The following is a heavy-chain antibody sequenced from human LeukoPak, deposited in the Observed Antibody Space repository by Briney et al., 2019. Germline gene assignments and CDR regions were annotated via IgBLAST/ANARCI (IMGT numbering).Heavy chain of an antibody. CDR3: GRRYNGQLYYCDY. Sequence: SQRLSPACTLSGGSTCGYYWAWIWHPPGKRQGWIGYIYYTVSTNYNPSLTSRITISQDTSKNQFSLELGSVTAADTAVYYWGRRYNGQLYYCDYWGEGTLVTVSS. CDR1: GGSTCGYY. CDR2: IYYTVST. V-gene: IGHV4-59*08. J-gene: IGHJ4*02. D-gene: IGHD1-1*01.